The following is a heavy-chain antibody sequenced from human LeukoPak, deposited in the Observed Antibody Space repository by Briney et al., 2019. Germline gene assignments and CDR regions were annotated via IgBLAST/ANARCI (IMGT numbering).Heavy chain of an antibody. CDR2: ISYDGSNK. V-gene: IGHV3-30*04. CDR3: ARVGLETGTEIGRLWSDNWFDP. Sequence: GGSLRLPCAASGFTFSSYAMHWVRQAPGKGLEWVAVISYDGSNKYYADSVKGRFTISRDNSKNTLYLQMNSLRAEDTAVYYCARVGLETGTEIGRLWSDNWFDPWGQGTLVTVSS. J-gene: IGHJ5*02. D-gene: IGHD3-3*01. CDR1: GFTFSSYA.